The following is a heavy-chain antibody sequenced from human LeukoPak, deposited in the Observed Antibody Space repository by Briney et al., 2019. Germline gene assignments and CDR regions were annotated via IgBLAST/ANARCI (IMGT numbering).Heavy chain of an antibody. CDR2: IYYSGST. CDR1: GGSISSYY. CDR3: ARGSRGYGDYVRLYNWFDP. Sequence: PSETLSLTCTVSGGSISSYYWSWIRQPPGKGLEWIGYIYYSGSTNYNPSLKSRVTISVDTSKNQFSLKLSSVTAADTAVYYCARGSRGYGDYVRLYNWFDPWGQGTLVTVSS. V-gene: IGHV4-59*01. J-gene: IGHJ5*02. D-gene: IGHD4-17*01.